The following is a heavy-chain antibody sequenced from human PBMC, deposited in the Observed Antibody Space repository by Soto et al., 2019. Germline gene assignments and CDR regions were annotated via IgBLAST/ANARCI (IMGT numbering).Heavy chain of an antibody. J-gene: IGHJ4*02. V-gene: IGHV1-18*01. CDR2: ISAYNGNT. Sequence: QVQLVQSGAEVKKPGASVKVSCKASGYTFTSYGISWVRQAPGQGLEWMGWISAYNGNTNYAQKLQGRVTMTTDTTTSTAYMELRSLRSDDTAVYYCARDPLGYFDTITHDYWGQGTLVTVSS. CDR3: ARDPLGYFDTITHDY. CDR1: GYTFTSYG. D-gene: IGHD3-9*01.